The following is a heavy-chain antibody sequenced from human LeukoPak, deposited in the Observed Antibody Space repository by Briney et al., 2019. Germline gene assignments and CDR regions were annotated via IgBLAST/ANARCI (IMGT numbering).Heavy chain of an antibody. CDR2: IRPETGEP. V-gene: IGHV1-24*01. CDR3: TTDSGRSYFYFNF. CDR1: GFGLSVLS. Sequence: ASVKVSCKISGFGLSVLSIHWMRQAPGKGLEWVGGIRPETGEPIYAQKFQGRVTVTEDTVTDTGYMELRSLTSDDTAVYFCTTDSGRSYFYFNFWGQGTLVTVSS. J-gene: IGHJ4*02. D-gene: IGHD3-10*01.